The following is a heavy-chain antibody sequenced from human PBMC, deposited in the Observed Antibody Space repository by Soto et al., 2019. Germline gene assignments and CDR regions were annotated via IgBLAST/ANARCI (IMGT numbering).Heavy chain of an antibody. CDR1: GFTFSSHA. Sequence: GGSLRLSCATSGFTFSSHAMHWVRQAPGKGLEWVAVISYDGSNKYYADSVKGRFTISRDNSKNTLYLQMNSLRAEDTAVYYCESKGDYEDAFDIWGQGTMVTVSS. J-gene: IGHJ3*02. CDR3: ESKGDYEDAFDI. D-gene: IGHD4-17*01. CDR2: ISYDGSNK. V-gene: IGHV3-30-3*01.